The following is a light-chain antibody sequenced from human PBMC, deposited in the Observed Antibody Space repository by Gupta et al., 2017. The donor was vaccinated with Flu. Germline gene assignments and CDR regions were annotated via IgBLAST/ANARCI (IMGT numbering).Light chain of an antibody. CDR2: EVA. J-gene: IGLJ1*01. CDR3: CSYAGGYV. V-gene: IGLV2-23*02. CDR1: STDLASYNL. Sequence: GQSITISCSGTSTDLASYNLVSWYQQPPGKAPRLIIYEVAKRPSGVSNRFSGSKSGDTASLTISGLQDDDEGYYYCCSYAGGYVFGIGTRVTVL.